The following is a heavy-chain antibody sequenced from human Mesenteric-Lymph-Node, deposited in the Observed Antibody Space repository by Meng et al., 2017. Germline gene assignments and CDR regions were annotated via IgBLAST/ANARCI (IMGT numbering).Heavy chain of an antibody. V-gene: IGHV4-30-4*01. D-gene: IGHD2-2*01. CDR1: CDSISSGEYF. CDR2: MDYRGST. Sequence: QVHSQESGPGLVKPSQTLSLTCTVSCDSISSGEYFWSWIRQPPGKGLEWIGYMDYRGSTFYNPSLKSRVTISVDTSKNQFSLKLSSVTAADTAVYFCARGELLWDYWGQGTLVTVSS. J-gene: IGHJ4*02. CDR3: ARGELLWDY.